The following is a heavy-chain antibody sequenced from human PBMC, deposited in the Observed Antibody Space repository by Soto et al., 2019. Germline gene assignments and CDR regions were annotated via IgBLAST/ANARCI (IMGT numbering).Heavy chain of an antibody. CDR2: INANDGST. CDR1: GYIFINYY. J-gene: IGHJ4*02. Sequence: ASVKVSCKASGYIFINYYIHWVRQAPGQGLEWMGIINANDGSTNYAQKFRGRVTMTRDTSTSTAYMDLSSLRSDDTAVYYCAISGRDFSTDNPPWGQGTLVTVSS. CDR3: AISGRDFSTDNPP. D-gene: IGHD3-3*01. V-gene: IGHV1-46*01.